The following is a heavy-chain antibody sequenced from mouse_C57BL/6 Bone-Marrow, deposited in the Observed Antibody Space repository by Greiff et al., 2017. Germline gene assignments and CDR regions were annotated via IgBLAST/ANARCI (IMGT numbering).Heavy chain of an antibody. CDR1: GYTFTSYW. CDR2: IDPNSGGT. CDR3: ARPSRSSYWYFDV. D-gene: IGHD1-1*01. Sequence: QVQLQQPGAELVKPGASVKLSCKASGYTFTSYWMHWVKQRPGRGLEWIGRIDPNSGGTKYNEKFKSKATLTVDKPSSTAYMQRSSLTSEDSAVYYCARPSRSSYWYFDVWGTGTTVTVSS. J-gene: IGHJ1*03. V-gene: IGHV1-72*01.